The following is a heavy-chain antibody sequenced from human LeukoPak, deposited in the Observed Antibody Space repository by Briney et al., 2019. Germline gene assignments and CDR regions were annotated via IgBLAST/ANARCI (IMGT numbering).Heavy chain of an antibody. D-gene: IGHD6-6*01. V-gene: IGHV4-59*01. CDR1: GGSISSYY. CDR2: IYYSGST. Sequence: PSETLSLTCTVSGGSISSYYWSWIRQPPGKGLEWIGYIYYSGSTNYNPSLKSRVTISVDTSKNQSSLKLSSVTAADTAVYYCARLGCRAARPFDYWGQGTLVTVSS. CDR3: ARLGCRAARPFDY. J-gene: IGHJ4*02.